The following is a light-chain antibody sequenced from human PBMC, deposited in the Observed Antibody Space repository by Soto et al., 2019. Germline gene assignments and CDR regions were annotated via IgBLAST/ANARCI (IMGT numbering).Light chain of an antibody. CDR2: GAS. Sequence: EMVLTQSPGTLSLSPGERATLSCRASQSVSNNYLAWYQQKSGQAPRLLIYGASNRVTGIPDRFSGSGSGTDFTLTISRLEPEDFAVYYCQQYGSSPRTFGQGTKVDIK. V-gene: IGKV3-20*01. CDR3: QQYGSSPRT. CDR1: QSVSNNY. J-gene: IGKJ1*01.